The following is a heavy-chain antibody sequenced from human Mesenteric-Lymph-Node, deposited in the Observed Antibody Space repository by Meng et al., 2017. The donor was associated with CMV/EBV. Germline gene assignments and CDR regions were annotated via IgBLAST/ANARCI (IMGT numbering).Heavy chain of an antibody. CDR1: GYW. J-gene: IGHJ3*02. CDR2: IYYSGST. Sequence: GYWMHWVRQAPGKGLEWIGYIYYSGSTYYNPSLKSRVTISVDTSKNQFSLKLSSVTAADTAAYYCARGGCSSTSCYRVDAFDIWGQGTMVTVSS. CDR3: ARGGCSSTSCYRVDAFDI. D-gene: IGHD2-2*02. V-gene: IGHV4-30-4*08.